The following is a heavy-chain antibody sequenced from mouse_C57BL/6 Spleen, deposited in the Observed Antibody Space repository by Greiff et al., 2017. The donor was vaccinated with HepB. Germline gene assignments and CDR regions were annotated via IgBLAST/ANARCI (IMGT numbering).Heavy chain of an antibody. J-gene: IGHJ1*03. V-gene: IGHV1-26*01. CDR1: GYTFTDYY. CDR3: ARGIYYYGSSSWYFDV. CDR2: INPNNGGT. D-gene: IGHD1-1*01. Sequence: VQLQQSGPELVKPGASVKISCKASGYTFTDYYMNWVKQSHGKSLEWIGDINPNNGGTSYNQKFKGKATLTVDKSSSTAYMELRSLTSEDSAVYYGARGIYYYGSSSWYFDVWGTGTTVTVSS.